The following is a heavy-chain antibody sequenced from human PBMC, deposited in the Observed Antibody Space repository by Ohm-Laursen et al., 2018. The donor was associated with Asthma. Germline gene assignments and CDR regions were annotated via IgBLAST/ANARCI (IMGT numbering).Heavy chain of an antibody. J-gene: IGHJ3*02. D-gene: IGHD3-10*01. Sequence: SETLSLTCAVYGGSFSGYYWSWIRQPPGKGLEWIGEINHSGSTNYNPSLKSRVTISVDTSKNQFSLKLSSVTAADTAVYYCARARGGLGRGGRGAFDIWGQGTMVTVSS. V-gene: IGHV4-34*01. CDR1: GGSFSGYY. CDR2: INHSGST. CDR3: ARARGGLGRGGRGAFDI.